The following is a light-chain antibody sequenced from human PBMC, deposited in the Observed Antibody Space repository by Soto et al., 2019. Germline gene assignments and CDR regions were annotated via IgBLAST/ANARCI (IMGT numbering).Light chain of an antibody. CDR2: EVS. CDR3: SSYGGSNNLFV. J-gene: IGLJ1*01. V-gene: IGLV2-8*01. CDR1: SSDVGGYNY. Sequence: QSALAQPPSASGSPGQSVTISCTGTSSDVGGYNYVSWYQQHPGKAPKLMIYEVSKRPSGVPDRFSGSKSGNTASLTVSGLQAEDEADYYCSSYGGSNNLFVFGTGTKV.